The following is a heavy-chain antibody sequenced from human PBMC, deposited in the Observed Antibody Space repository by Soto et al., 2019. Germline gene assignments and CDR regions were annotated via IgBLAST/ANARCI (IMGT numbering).Heavy chain of an antibody. CDR3: AGVRAAITGTTRPFDS. CDR2: INAGNGNT. J-gene: IGHJ4*02. CDR1: GYTFTSCA. Sequence: QVQLVKSGAEVKKPGASVKVSCKASGYTFTSCAMHWVRQAPGQRLEWMGWINAGNGNTKYSQKFQGRVTITRDTSASTAYMELSSLRSEDTAVYYCAGVRAAITGTTRPFDSWGQGTLVSVSS. V-gene: IGHV1-3*01. D-gene: IGHD1-7*01.